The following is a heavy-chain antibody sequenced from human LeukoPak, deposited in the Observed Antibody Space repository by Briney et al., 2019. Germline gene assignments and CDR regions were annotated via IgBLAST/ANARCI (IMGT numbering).Heavy chain of an antibody. J-gene: IGHJ4*02. CDR3: ARFYYDSSRGAY. D-gene: IGHD3-22*01. CDR1: GFTFSTYW. V-gene: IGHV3-74*01. CDR2: INRDGSST. Sequence: GGPLRLPCSASGFTFSTYWMHWVRQAPGKARVWVSRINRDGSSTSYAHSVKGRFTISRDNAKNKVYLQMNSLRDEDTAVYYCARFYYDSSRGAYWGRGTLVTVSS.